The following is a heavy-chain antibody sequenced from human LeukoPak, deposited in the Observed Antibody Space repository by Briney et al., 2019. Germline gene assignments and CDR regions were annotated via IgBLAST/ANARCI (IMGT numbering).Heavy chain of an antibody. Sequence: QSGGSLGLSCAASGFTFSIFAMSWVRQPPGKGLEWVSTITGSSGNRDYADSVKGRFTISRDNSKNTLYLQINSLRAEDTAVYYCAKNRPGIGIYFDSWGQGALVTVSS. CDR2: ITGSSGNR. J-gene: IGHJ4*02. D-gene: IGHD3-10*01. CDR3: AKNRPGIGIYFDS. V-gene: IGHV3-23*01. CDR1: GFTFSIFA.